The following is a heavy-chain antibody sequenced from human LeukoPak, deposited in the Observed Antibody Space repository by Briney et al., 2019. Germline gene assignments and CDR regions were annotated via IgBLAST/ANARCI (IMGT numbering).Heavy chain of an antibody. Sequence: GESLRLSCTASGFTFKGAWMSWVRQAPGQGLECVGRIISKTSGGTTEYAAPVKGRFTISRDDSTDTVYLQMNSLKTEDTAVYYCIADTAESSAYPFDYWGQGTTVTVSS. CDR1: GFTFKGAW. CDR2: IISKTSGGTT. V-gene: IGHV3-15*01. CDR3: IADTAESSAYPFDY. D-gene: IGHD3-22*01. J-gene: IGHJ4*02.